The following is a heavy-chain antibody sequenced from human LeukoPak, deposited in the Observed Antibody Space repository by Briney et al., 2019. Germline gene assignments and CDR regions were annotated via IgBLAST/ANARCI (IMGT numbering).Heavy chain of an antibody. CDR1: GFTFSSYG. J-gene: IGHJ4*02. CDR3: ARGYVDTAMVEHFDY. Sequence: GSLRLSCAASGFTFSSYGMHWVRQAPGKGLEWVAVIWYDGSNKYYADSVKGRFTISRDNSKNTLYLQMNSLRAEDTAVYYCARGYVDTAMVEHFDYWGQGTLVTVSS. V-gene: IGHV3-33*01. D-gene: IGHD5-18*01. CDR2: IWYDGSNK.